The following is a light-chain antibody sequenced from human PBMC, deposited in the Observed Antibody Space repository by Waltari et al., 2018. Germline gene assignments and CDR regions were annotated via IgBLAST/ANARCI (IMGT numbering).Light chain of an antibody. J-gene: IGKJ2*01. CDR2: KAS. V-gene: IGKV1-5*03. CDR3: QQYKSHPYT. CDR1: QTISSY. Sequence: DIQITQSPSTLSASVRDILTITCRASQTISSYLAWYQQKPDRAPNLLIYKASILETGVPSRFSGNGSETEFTLTISSLQPDDFATYFCQQYKSHPYTFGQGTKLEIK.